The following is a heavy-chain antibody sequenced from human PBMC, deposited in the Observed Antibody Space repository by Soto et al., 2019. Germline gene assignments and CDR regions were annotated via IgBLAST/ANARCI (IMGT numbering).Heavy chain of an antibody. CDR3: ARWGTVGGLDV. D-gene: IGHD3-16*01. CDR1: GFTFRSYV. CDR2: KSYDGSNE. V-gene: IGHV3-33*05. J-gene: IGHJ1*01. Sequence: QVQLVESGGGVVQPGSSLRVSCVGSGFTFRSYVIHWVRQAPGKGLVWVALKSYDGSNEYYVDSVRGRFTIPRDNSRNTVDLKMNRLRLNDEPFYYCARWGTVGGLDVWGQGTLVSVSS.